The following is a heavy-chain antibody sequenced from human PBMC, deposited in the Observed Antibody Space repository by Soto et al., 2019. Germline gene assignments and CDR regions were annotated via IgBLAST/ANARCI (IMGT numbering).Heavy chain of an antibody. CDR3: ASKTTTVTTFNY. CDR2: INHSGST. D-gene: IGHD4-17*01. Sequence: PSETLSLTCTVYGGYFSGYYGSWIRNHPGKGLEWIGEINHSGSTNYNPSLKSRVTISVDASKNQFSLKLSSVTAADTAVYYCASKTTTVTTFNYWGQGTLVTVS. CDR1: GGYFSGYY. J-gene: IGHJ4*02. V-gene: IGHV4-34*01.